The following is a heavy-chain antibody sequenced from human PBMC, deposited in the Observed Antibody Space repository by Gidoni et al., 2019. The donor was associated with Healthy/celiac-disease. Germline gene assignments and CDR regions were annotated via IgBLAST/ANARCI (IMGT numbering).Heavy chain of an antibody. Sequence: QVQLQESGPGLVKPSGTLSLTCAVSGGSISSSNWWSWVRQPPGKGLEGIGEIYHSGSTNYNPSLKSRVTISVDKSKNQFSLKLSSVTAADTAVYYCARRTGVEDIVVVVAATGGAFDIWGQGTMVTVSS. CDR3: ARRTGVEDIVVVVAATGGAFDI. V-gene: IGHV4-4*02. D-gene: IGHD2-15*01. CDR1: GGSISSSNW. CDR2: IYHSGST. J-gene: IGHJ3*02.